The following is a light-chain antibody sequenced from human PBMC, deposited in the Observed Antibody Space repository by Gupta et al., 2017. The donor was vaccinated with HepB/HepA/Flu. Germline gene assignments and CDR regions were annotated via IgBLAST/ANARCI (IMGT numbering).Light chain of an antibody. CDR3: EQYNQWPIT. Sequence: ERVMTQSPATLPVSPGERATLSCRASESVGTNLAWYQHKPGQAPRLLIYAISTRATGIPARFSGSGSGTEFTLTISSLQSEDFAIYYCEQYNQWPITFGQGTRLDIK. J-gene: IGKJ5*01. CDR2: AIS. V-gene: IGKV3-15*01. CDR1: ESVGTN.